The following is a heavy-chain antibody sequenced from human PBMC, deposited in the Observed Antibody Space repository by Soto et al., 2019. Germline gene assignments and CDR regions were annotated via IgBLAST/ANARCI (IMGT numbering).Heavy chain of an antibody. D-gene: IGHD4-4*01. V-gene: IGHV3-74*01. Sequence: EVHLVESGGGLVQPGGSLRLSCAASGFTFSIYWMHWVRQAPGKGLVWVSRINDDGSLTSYADSVKGRFAISRDNAKNTLSLPVNSLRAEDPAVYYCVRDSYISGYYYGMDVGGQGTTVIVSS. J-gene: IGHJ6*02. CDR2: INDDGSLT. CDR3: VRDSYISGYYYGMDV. CDR1: GFTFSIYW.